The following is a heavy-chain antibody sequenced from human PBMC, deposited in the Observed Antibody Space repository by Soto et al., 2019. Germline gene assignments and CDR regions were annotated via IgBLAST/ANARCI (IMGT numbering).Heavy chain of an antibody. D-gene: IGHD2-2*01. CDR3: AREYAFSSDY. CDR1: DSISTYY. CDR2: IHDSGIT. J-gene: IGHJ4*02. Sequence: SETLSLTCTVDSISTYYWNWIRQTPGKGLEWIGYIHDSGITDYNPSLKSRATISIDTFRNQISLNLHSVTAADTAVYYCAREYAFSSDYWGQGTVVTVS. V-gene: IGHV4-59*01.